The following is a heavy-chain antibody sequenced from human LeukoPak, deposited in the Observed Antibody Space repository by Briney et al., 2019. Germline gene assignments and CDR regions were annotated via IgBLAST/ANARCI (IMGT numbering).Heavy chain of an antibody. CDR3: ATELRAFDI. CDR1: GFTFSHYW. J-gene: IGHJ3*02. Sequence: GGSLRLSCAASGFTFSHYWLNWVRQAPGKGLEWVANINQDGSEKYYVDSVKGRFTISRDNAKKSLYLQMNSLRAEDTAVYYCATELRAFDIWGQGTMVTVSS. V-gene: IGHV3-7*05. CDR2: INQDGSEK.